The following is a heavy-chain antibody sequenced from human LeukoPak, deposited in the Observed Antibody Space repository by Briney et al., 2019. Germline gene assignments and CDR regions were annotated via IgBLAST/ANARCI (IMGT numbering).Heavy chain of an antibody. CDR2: ISSSSDTI. Sequence: PGGSLRLSCAASGFTFSIYSMNWVRQAPGKALEWVSYISSSSDTIYYADSVKGRITISRDNAKNSLYLQMNSLRAEDTAVYYCAKEGYDFWSGYYYFDYWGQGTLVTVSS. D-gene: IGHD3-3*01. CDR1: GFTFSIYS. CDR3: AKEGYDFWSGYYYFDY. V-gene: IGHV3-48*04. J-gene: IGHJ4*02.